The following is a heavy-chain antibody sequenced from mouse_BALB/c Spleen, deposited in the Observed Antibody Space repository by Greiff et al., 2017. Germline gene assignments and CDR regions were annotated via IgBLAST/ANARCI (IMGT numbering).Heavy chain of an antibody. J-gene: IGHJ2*01. Sequence: EVQLVESGGGLVKPGGSLKLSCAASGFTFSSYAMSWVRQTPEKRLEWVASISSGGSTYYPDSVKGRFTISRDNARNILYLQMSSLRSEDTAMYYCARGGWLLYFDDWGQGTTLTVSS. V-gene: IGHV5-6-5*01. D-gene: IGHD2-3*01. CDR2: ISSGGST. CDR1: GFTFSSYA. CDR3: ARGGWLLYFDD.